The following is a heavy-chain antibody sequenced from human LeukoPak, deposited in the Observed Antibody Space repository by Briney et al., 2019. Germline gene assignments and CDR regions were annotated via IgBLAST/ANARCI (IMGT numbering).Heavy chain of an antibody. CDR3: ARHRRVDGLREYFDY. CDR2: IYHSGST. J-gene: IGHJ4*02. D-gene: IGHD4-17*01. V-gene: IGHV4-38-2*02. CDR1: GYSISSGYY. Sequence: SETLSLTCTVSGYSISSGYYWGWIRQPPGNGLEWIGSIYHSGSTYYNPSLKSRVTISVDTSKNQFSLKLSSVTAADTAVYYCARHRRVDGLREYFDYWGQGTLVTVSS.